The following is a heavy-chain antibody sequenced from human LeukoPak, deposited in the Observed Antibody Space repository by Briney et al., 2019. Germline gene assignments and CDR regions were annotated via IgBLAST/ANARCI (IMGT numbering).Heavy chain of an antibody. D-gene: IGHD6-13*01. CDR3: AGGYSSSTDY. CDR2: IIPILGIA. J-gene: IGHJ4*02. CDR1: GGTFSSYT. Sequence: SVKVCCKASGGTFSSYTISWVRQPPGQGLEWMGRIIPILGIANYAQKFQGRVTITADKSTSTAYMELSSLRSEDTAVYYCAGGYSSSTDYWGQGTLVTVSS. V-gene: IGHV1-69*02.